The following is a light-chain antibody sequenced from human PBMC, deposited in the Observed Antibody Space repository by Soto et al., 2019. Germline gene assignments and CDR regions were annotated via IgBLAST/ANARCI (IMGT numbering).Light chain of an antibody. CDR2: DAS. Sequence: DIQMTQSPSTLSASVGDRVTITCRASQSISSWLAWYQQKPGKAPKLLIYDASSLESGVPSRFSGSGSGTDFTLTISCLQSEDFATYYCQQYNGYSRTFGQGTKVDIK. V-gene: IGKV1-5*01. J-gene: IGKJ1*01. CDR1: QSISSW. CDR3: QQYNGYSRT.